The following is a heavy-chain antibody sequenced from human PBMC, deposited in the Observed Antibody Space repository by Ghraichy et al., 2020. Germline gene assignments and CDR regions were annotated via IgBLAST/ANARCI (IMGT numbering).Heavy chain of an antibody. Sequence: GGSLRLSCLDSGLNFNNDWMTWVRQAPGKGLEWVSAVSGSGGSTRSGDSVRGRFTISRDNSKNTLYLQIHSLRADDTAVYYCAKAGYDRSDRNNWFDSWGQGTLVTVSS. CDR1: GLNFNNDW. CDR2: VSGSGGST. D-gene: IGHD3-22*01. V-gene: IGHV3-23*01. CDR3: AKAGYDRSDRNNWFDS. J-gene: IGHJ5*01.